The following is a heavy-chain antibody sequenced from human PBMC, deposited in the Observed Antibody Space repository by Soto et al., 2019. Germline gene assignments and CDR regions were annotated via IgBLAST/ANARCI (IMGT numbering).Heavy chain of an antibody. CDR3: ARADIVVVPAARFLFDP. Sequence: QVQLQESGPGLVKPSETLSLTCTVSGGSISSYYWSWIRQPPGKGLEWIGYIYYSGSTNYNPSLKSRVTISVDTSKNQFSLKLSSGTAADTAVYYCARADIVVVPAARFLFDPWGQGTLVTVSS. J-gene: IGHJ5*02. CDR1: GGSISSYY. D-gene: IGHD2-2*01. V-gene: IGHV4-59*01. CDR2: IYYSGST.